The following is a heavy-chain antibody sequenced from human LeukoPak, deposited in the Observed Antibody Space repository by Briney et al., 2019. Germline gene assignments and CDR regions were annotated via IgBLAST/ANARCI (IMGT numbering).Heavy chain of an antibody. CDR2: IGGRGDRT. CDR3: ARDGSGYSGSDY. J-gene: IGHJ4*02. CDR1: GFTFSNYG. D-gene: IGHD3-22*01. V-gene: IGHV3-23*01. Sequence: PGGSLRLSCAASGFTFSNYGMGWVRQAPGKGLEWVSGIGGRGDRTYFADSVKGRFTISRDNSKNTLYLQMNSLRAEDTAVYYCARDGSGYSGSDYWGQGTLVTVSS.